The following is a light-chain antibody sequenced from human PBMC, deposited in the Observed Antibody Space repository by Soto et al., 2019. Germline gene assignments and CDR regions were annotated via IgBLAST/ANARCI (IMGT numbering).Light chain of an antibody. CDR2: SAS. Sequence: DIQMTQSPSSLSASVGDRVTITCRASQTISNYLNWYQQKPGEAPRLLISSASSLQSGVPSRFSGSASGTDFTLTISSLQPEDFATYFCQQSYGAPLTFGGGTKVVIK. CDR3: QQSYGAPLT. V-gene: IGKV1-39*01. CDR1: QTISNY. J-gene: IGKJ4*01.